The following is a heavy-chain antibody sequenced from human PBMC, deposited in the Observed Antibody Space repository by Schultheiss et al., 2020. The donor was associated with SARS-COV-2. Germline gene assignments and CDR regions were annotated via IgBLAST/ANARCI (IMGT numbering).Heavy chain of an antibody. CDR2: IYYSGST. D-gene: IGHD6-19*01. J-gene: IGHJ4*02. CDR1: GGSISSYY. Sequence: SETLSLTCTVSGGSISSYYWSWIRQPPGKGLEWIGYIYYSGSTNYNPSLKSRVTISVDTSKNQFSLKVSSVTAGDTAVYYCATGGYSSGWYNPYFDYWGQGTLVTVSS. CDR3: ATGGYSSGWYNPYFDY. V-gene: IGHV4-59*08.